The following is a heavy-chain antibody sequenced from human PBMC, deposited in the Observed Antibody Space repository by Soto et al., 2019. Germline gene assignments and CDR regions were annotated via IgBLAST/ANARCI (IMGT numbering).Heavy chain of an antibody. J-gene: IGHJ3*02. D-gene: IGHD6-13*01. CDR1: GYTFTSYG. CDR3: ARFGRHEQQPTNDAIDI. Sequence: GASVKVSCKASGYTFTSYGISWVRQAPGQGLEWMGWISAYNGNTNYAQKLQGRVTMTTDTSTSTAYMELRSLRSEDTAVYYCARFGRHEQQPTNDAIDIWSQGKMVTISS. CDR2: ISAYNGNT. V-gene: IGHV1-18*01.